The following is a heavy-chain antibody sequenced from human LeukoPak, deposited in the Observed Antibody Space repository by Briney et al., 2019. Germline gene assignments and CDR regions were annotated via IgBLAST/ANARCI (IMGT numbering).Heavy chain of an antibody. CDR3: ARPYSDDSVFYVY. CDR1: GFTVSSSF. J-gene: IGHJ4*02. CDR2: VYRGGGA. Sequence: GGSLRLSCTASGFTVSSSFMSWVRQVPGKGLEWVSVVYRGGGADYADSVRGRFAISTDNSKNTLYLQMNSLRAEDTAVYYCARPYSDDSVFYVYWGQGILVTVSS. D-gene: IGHD3-22*01. V-gene: IGHV3-53*01.